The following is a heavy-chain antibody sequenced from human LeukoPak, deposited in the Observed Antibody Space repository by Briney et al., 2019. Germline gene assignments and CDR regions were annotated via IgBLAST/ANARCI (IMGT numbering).Heavy chain of an antibody. CDR3: ARVIAVAGLAYFDY. J-gene: IGHJ4*02. Sequence: GGSLRLSCAASGFTFSSYWMHWVRQAPGKGLVWVSRINSDGSSTSYADSVKGRFTISRDNAKSTLYLQMNSLRAEDTAVYYCARVIAVAGLAYFDYWGQGTRVTVSS. D-gene: IGHD6-19*01. V-gene: IGHV3-74*01. CDR1: GFTFSSYW. CDR2: INSDGSST.